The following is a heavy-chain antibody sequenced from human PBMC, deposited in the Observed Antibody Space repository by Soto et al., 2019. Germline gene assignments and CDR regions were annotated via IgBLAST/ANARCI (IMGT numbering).Heavy chain of an antibody. Sequence: EVQLVESGGGLVQPGGSLRLSCSASGFTFSRYAMNWVRQAPGKGLEYVSAISTGGDSTYYADSVRGRFTISRDNSKNSLYLEMNSLRADDTAVYFCVKSARYEDEDWGQGTLVTVSS. CDR3: VKSARYEDED. CDR2: ISTGGDST. D-gene: IGHD5-12*01. J-gene: IGHJ4*02. CDR1: GFTFSRYA. V-gene: IGHV3-64D*08.